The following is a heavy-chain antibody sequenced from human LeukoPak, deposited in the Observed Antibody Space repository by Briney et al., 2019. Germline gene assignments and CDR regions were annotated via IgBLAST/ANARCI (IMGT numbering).Heavy chain of an antibody. CDR3: AKDKMATTGDAFDI. Sequence: GGSLRLSCAASGFTFSCYGMHWVRQAPGKGLEWVAVIWYDGSNKYYADSVKGRFTISGDNSKNTLYLQMNSLRAEDTAVYYCAKDKMATTGDAFDIWGQGTMVTVSS. J-gene: IGHJ3*02. D-gene: IGHD5-24*01. CDR1: GFTFSCYG. CDR2: IWYDGSNK. V-gene: IGHV3-33*06.